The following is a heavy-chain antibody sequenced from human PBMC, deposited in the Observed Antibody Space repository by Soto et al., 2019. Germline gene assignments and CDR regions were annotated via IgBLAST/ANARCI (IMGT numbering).Heavy chain of an antibody. Sequence: QVQLVQSGAEVKKPGSSVKVSCKASGGTFSSYAISWVRQAPGQGLEWMGGIIPMFGTANYAQKFQGRVTITADESTSTAYMELSSLRSEDTAVYYCARDGHSSGWYYFDYWGQGTLVTVSS. J-gene: IGHJ4*02. CDR3: ARDGHSSGWYYFDY. CDR1: GGTFSSYA. D-gene: IGHD6-19*01. V-gene: IGHV1-69*01. CDR2: IIPMFGTA.